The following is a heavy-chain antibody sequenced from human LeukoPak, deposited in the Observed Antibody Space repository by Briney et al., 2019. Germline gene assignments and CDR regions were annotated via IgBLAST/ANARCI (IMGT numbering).Heavy chain of an antibody. CDR3: ARFEIAVAGIDY. J-gene: IGHJ4*02. V-gene: IGHV3-53*01. CDR1: GFTVSNNY. Sequence: PGGSLRLSCAASGFTVSNNYMSWVRQAPGKGLERVSVIFSDGRTNYADSVKGRFTISRDNSENTLHLQMNSLRVEDTAVYYCARFEIAVAGIDYWGQGTLVTVSS. D-gene: IGHD6-19*01. CDR2: IFSDGRT.